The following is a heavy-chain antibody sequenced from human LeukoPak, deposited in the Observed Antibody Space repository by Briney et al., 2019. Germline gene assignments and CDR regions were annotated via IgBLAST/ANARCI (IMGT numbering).Heavy chain of an antibody. CDR2: ISGSGGST. J-gene: IGHJ4*02. V-gene: IGHV3-23*01. Sequence: GGSLRLSCAASGFTLSSYAMSWVRQAPGKGLEWVSAISGSGGSTYYADSVKGRFTISRDNSKNTLYLQMNSLRAEDTAVYYCAKFLPTHIVVANYYFDYWGQGTLVTVSS. CDR1: GFTLSSYA. CDR3: AKFLPTHIVVANYYFDY. D-gene: IGHD2-21*01.